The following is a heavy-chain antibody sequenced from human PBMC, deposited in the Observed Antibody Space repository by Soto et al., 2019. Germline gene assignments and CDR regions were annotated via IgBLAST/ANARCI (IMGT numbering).Heavy chain of an antibody. D-gene: IGHD3-10*01. CDR2: IIPIFGTA. CDR1: GGAFSSYA. CDR3: ASSAYGSGSSFDY. V-gene: IGHV1-69*13. J-gene: IGHJ4*02. Sequence: SVKVSCKASGGAFSSYAISWVRQAPGQGLEWMGGIIPIFGTANYAQKFQGRVTITADESTSTAYMELSSLRSEDTAVYYCASSAYGSGSSFDYWGQGTLVTVSS.